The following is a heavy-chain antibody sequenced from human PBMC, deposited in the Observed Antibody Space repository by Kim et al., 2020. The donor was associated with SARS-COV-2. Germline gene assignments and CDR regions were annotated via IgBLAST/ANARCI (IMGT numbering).Heavy chain of an antibody. Sequence: GGSLRLSCAAPGFTFSSYWMHWVRQAPGRGLEWVSRINSDGSITTYGASMKGRFTTSRDNAHNTLYLQMHSLRAEDTAVYFCARRFYVWGSNDYWGHGTLVTGS. CDR2: INSDGSIT. CDR1: GFTFSSYW. D-gene: IGHD3-16*01. J-gene: IGHJ4*01. CDR3: ARRFYVWGSNDY. V-gene: IGHV3-74*03.